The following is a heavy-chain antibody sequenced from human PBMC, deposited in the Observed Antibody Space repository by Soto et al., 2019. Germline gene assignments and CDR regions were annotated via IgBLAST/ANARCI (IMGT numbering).Heavy chain of an antibody. Sequence: PSETLSLTCTVSGGSISSGDYYWSWIGKPPGKGLEWIGYIYYSGSTYYNPSLKSRVTISVDTSKNQFSLKLSSVTAADTAVYYCATQAGTTLAFDYWGQGTLVTVSS. D-gene: IGHD1-1*01. CDR3: ATQAGTTLAFDY. V-gene: IGHV4-30-4*01. J-gene: IGHJ4*02. CDR2: IYYSGST. CDR1: GGSISSGDYY.